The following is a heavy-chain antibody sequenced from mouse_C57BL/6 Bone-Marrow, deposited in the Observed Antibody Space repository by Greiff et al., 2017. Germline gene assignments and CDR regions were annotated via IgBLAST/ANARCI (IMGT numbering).Heavy chain of an antibody. V-gene: IGHV5-17*01. CDR3: ARNYYGSSRDY. CDR1: GFTFSDYG. D-gene: IGHD1-1*01. CDR2: ISSGSSTI. Sequence: DVKLVESGGGLVKPGGSLKLSCAASGFTFSDYGMHWVRQAPEKGLEWVAYISSGSSTIYYADTVKGLFTISRDNAKNTLFLQMTSLRSEDTAMYYCARNYYGSSRDYWGQGTTLTVSS. J-gene: IGHJ2*01.